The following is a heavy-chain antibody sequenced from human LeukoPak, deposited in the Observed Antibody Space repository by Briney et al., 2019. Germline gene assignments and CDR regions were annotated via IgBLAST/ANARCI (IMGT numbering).Heavy chain of an antibody. CDR1: GYPISSGYH. CDR2: VYRSGST. V-gene: IGHV4-38-2*02. CDR3: ARENWVFDY. D-gene: IGHD7-27*01. J-gene: IGHJ4*02. Sequence: SETLSLTCVVAGYPISSGYHWGWIRQPPGEGLEWIGSVYRSGSTYYNPSLKSRVTISVDTSKNQISLKVRSVTAADTAVYYCARENWVFDYWGQGILVTVSS.